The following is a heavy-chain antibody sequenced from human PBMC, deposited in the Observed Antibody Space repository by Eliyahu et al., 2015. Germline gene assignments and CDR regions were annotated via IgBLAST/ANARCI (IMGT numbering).Heavy chain of an antibody. CDR2: ISHHGSNQ. V-gene: IGHV3-30*18. Sequence: LEWVAVISHHGSNQYYAGSVKGRFTISRDNSQNTLYLQMNSLRAEDTAIYYCAKDVVAAGWYGIDYWGRGTLVTVSS. CDR3: AKDVVAAGWYGIDY. J-gene: IGHJ4*02. D-gene: IGHD6-19*01.